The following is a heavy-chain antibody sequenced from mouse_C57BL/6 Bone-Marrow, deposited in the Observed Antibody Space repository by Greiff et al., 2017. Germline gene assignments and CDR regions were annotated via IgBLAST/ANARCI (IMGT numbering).Heavy chain of an antibody. V-gene: IGHV1-52*01. D-gene: IGHD1-1*01. CDR3: ARKGYYSGSSYRGRYYAMDY. CDR2: IDPSDSET. J-gene: IGHJ4*01. CDR1: GYTFTSYW. Sequence: QVQLKQPGAELVRPGSSVKLSCKASGYTFTSYWMHWVKQRPIQGLEWIGNIDPSDSETHYNQKFKDKATLTVDKSSSPAYMQLSSLTSEDSAVYYCARKGYYSGSSYRGRYYAMDYWGQGTSVTVSA.